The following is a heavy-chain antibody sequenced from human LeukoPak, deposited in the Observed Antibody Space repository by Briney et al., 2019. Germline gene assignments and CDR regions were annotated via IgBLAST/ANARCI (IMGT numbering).Heavy chain of an antibody. Sequence: GGSLRLSCAASGAPFSTYTMHWVRQAPGKGLEWVSSISSSGIYIYCADSVKGRFTISRDNANNSLSLQMSSLRAEDTAVYYCARDRYDFWSGYSYWGQGTLVTVSS. CDR2: ISSSGIYI. V-gene: IGHV3-21*01. CDR3: ARDRYDFWSGYSY. D-gene: IGHD3-3*01. CDR1: GAPFSTYT. J-gene: IGHJ4*02.